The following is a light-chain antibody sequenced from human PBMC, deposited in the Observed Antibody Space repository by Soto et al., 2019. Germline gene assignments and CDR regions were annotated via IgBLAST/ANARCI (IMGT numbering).Light chain of an antibody. V-gene: IGLV2-23*02. CDR1: SNDIGGYNY. J-gene: IGLJ3*02. Sequence: QSALTQPASVSGSPGQSITIPCTGSSNDIGGYNYVSWYQQHPGRAPKLVIYKVSDRPSGVSTRFSASKSGNTASLTISGLQAEDEADYYCCSYAGSSTWVFGGGTKLTVL. CDR3: CSYAGSSTWV. CDR2: KVS.